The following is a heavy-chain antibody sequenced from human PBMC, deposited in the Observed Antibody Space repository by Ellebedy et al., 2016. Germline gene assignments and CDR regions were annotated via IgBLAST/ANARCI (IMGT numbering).Heavy chain of an antibody. Sequence: GGSLRLSXVASGFPFRNFFMSWVRQAPGEGLEWVSTISGGGDATFSADSVKGRFTISRDNSRNTLYLQMNSLRAEDTAIYYCYYGHYSGSWGQGTLVTVSS. J-gene: IGHJ4*02. CDR2: ISGGGDAT. CDR1: GFPFRNFF. CDR3: YYGHYSGS. D-gene: IGHD4-17*01. V-gene: IGHV3-23*01.